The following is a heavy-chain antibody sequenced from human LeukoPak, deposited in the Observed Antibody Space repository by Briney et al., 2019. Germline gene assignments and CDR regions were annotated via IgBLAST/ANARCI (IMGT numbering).Heavy chain of an antibody. CDR2: VYYSGTT. D-gene: IGHD6-19*01. V-gene: IGHV4-39*07. J-gene: IGHJ4*02. Sequence: PSETLSLTCSVSGDSISLSFYYWGWIRQPPGKALEWIGSVYYSGTTSYNPSLKSRVTISVDMSKNHFSLRLRSVTAADTAMYYCARGTLYRGWSYYLDFWDQGSQVTVSS. CDR3: ARGTLYRGWSYYLDF. CDR1: GDSISLSFYY.